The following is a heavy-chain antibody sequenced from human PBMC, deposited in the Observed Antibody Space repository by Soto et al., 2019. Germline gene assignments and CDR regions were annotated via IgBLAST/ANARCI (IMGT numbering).Heavy chain of an antibody. J-gene: IGHJ4*02. D-gene: IGHD1-26*01. Sequence: ASVKVSCKASGYTFTSYGISWGRQAPGQGLEWMGWISAYNGNTNYAQKLQGRVTMTTDTSTSTAYMELRSLRSDDTAVYYCSTIQLATWELLDYWVQGTLVTVSS. CDR3: STIQLATWELLDY. CDR2: ISAYNGNT. V-gene: IGHV1-18*01. CDR1: GYTFTSYG.